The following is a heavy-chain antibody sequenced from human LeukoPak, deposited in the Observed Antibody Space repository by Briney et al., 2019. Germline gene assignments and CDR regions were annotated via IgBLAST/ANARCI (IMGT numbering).Heavy chain of an antibody. CDR1: GRSISSSSYY. Sequence: SETLSLTCTVSGRSISSSSYYWGWIRQPPGKGLEWIGSIYYSGSTYYNPSLKSRVTISVDTSKNQFSLKLSSVTAADTAVYYCARLLAVADAFDIWGQGTMVTVSS. V-gene: IGHV4-39*01. J-gene: IGHJ3*02. D-gene: IGHD6-19*01. CDR3: ARLLAVADAFDI. CDR2: IYYSGST.